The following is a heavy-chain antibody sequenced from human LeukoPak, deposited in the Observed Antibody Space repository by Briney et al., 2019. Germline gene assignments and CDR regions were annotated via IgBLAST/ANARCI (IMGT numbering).Heavy chain of an antibody. CDR2: IRYDESNK. Sequence: GGSLRLSCAASGFIFSNYGMHWVRQAPGKGLEWVAFIRYDESNKFYADSVKGRFSISRDNSKNILFLQMNSLRAEDTAVYYCATMQWLEGVDWFDPWGQGTLVTVSS. CDR3: ATMQWLEGVDWFDP. V-gene: IGHV3-30*02. CDR1: GFIFSNYG. J-gene: IGHJ5*02. D-gene: IGHD6-19*01.